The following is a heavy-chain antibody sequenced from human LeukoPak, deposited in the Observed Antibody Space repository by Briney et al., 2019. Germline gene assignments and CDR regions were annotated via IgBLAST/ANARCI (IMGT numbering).Heavy chain of an antibody. J-gene: IGHJ5*02. CDR1: GGSISSYY. V-gene: IGHV4-4*07. D-gene: IGHD4-17*01. CDR3: ARDSMVSDYGDENWFDP. CDR2: IYTSGST. Sequence: SETPSLTCTVSGGSISSYYWSWIRQPAGKGLEWIGRIYTSGSTNYNPSLKSRVTMSVDTSKNQFSLKLSSVTAADTAVYYCARDSMVSDYGDENWFDPWGQGTLVTVSS.